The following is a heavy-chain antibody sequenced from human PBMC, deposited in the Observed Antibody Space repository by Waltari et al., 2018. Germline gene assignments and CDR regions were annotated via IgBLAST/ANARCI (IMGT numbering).Heavy chain of an antibody. D-gene: IGHD2-15*01. CDR1: GFTFSSYG. V-gene: IGHV3-30*02. CDR3: AKDLAYCSGGSCYPS. CDR2: IRYDGSNK. Sequence: QVQLVESGGGVVQPGGSLRLSCAASGFTFSSYGMHWVRQALGKGLEWVAFIRYDGSNKYYADSVKGRFTISRDNSKNTLYLQMNSLRAEDTAVYYCAKDLAYCSGGSCYPSWGQGTLVTVSS. J-gene: IGHJ4*02.